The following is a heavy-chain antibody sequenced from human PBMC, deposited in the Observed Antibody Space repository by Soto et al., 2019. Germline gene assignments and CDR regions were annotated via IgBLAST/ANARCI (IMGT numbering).Heavy chain of an antibody. V-gene: IGHV1-2*02. CDR1: GYIFNDYY. CDR2: INPNSGDT. CDR3: ARDLRGYSNWFHP. J-gene: IGHJ5*02. Sequence: ASVKVSCKPFGYIFNDYYIHWVRQAPGQGLEWLGWINPNSGDTDYAQNFQGRVTLTGDTSINTTYMQLSSLASGDTAMYYCARDLRGYSNWFHPWGQGTLVTVSS. D-gene: IGHD3-22*01.